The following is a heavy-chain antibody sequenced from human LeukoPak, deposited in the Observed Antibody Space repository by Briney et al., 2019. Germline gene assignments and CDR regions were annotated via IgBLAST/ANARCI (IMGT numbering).Heavy chain of an antibody. CDR1: GYTFTGYY. V-gene: IGHV1-2*02. J-gene: IGHJ6*03. CDR3: SRSPHYSNHYYYYMDV. D-gene: IGHD4-11*01. CDR2: INPNSGGT. Sequence: GASVKVSCKASGYTFTGYYMHWVRQAPGQGLEWMGWINPNSGGTNYAQRFQGRVTMTRDTSISTAYMELSRLRSDETAVYYCSRSPHYSNHYYYYMDVWGKGTTVTVSS.